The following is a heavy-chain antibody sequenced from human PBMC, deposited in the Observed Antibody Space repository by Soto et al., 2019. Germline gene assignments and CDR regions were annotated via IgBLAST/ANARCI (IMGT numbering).Heavy chain of an antibody. Sequence: QVQLVQSGAEVKKPGASVKVSCKASGYTFTSYGISWVRQAPGQGLEWMGWISAYNGNTNYAQKLQGRVTMTTDTSTSTAYMELRSLRSDDTAVYYCAREYYYDSSGYTPAFDYWGQGTLVTVSS. CDR2: ISAYNGNT. D-gene: IGHD3-22*01. J-gene: IGHJ4*02. CDR3: AREYYYDSSGYTPAFDY. CDR1: GYTFTSYG. V-gene: IGHV1-18*01.